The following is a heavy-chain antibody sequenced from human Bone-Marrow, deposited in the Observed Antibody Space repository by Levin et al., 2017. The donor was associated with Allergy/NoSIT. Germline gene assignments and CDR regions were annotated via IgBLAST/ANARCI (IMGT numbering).Heavy chain of an antibody. Sequence: SQTLSLTCAVYGGSFSGYYWSWIRQPPGKGLEWIGEINHSGSTNYNPSLKSRVTISVDTSKNQFSLKLSSVTAADTAVYYCARETTGHYGSGSYYRGGVWFDPWGQGTLVTVSS. D-gene: IGHD3-10*01. CDR3: ARETTGHYGSGSYYRGGVWFDP. CDR1: GGSFSGYY. J-gene: IGHJ5*02. CDR2: INHSGST. V-gene: IGHV4-34*01.